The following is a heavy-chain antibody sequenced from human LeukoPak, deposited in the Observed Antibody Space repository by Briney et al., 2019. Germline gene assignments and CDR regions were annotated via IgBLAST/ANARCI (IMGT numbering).Heavy chain of an antibody. Sequence: SETLSLTCTVSGGSISSYYWSWIRQPAGKGLEWIGRIYTSGSTNYNPSLKSRVTMSVDTSENQFSLKLSSVTAADTAVYYCARAMVGATMNWFDPWGQGTLVTVSS. J-gene: IGHJ5*02. CDR2: IYTSGST. D-gene: IGHD1-26*01. V-gene: IGHV4-4*07. CDR3: ARAMVGATMNWFDP. CDR1: GGSISSYY.